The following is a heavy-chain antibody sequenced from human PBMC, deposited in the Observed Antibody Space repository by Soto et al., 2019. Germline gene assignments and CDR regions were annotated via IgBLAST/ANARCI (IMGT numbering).Heavy chain of an antibody. J-gene: IGHJ4*02. CDR3: ATRIFGLEY. CDR1: GLTFSAYA. Sequence: CGPLRVCCAASGLTFSAYAMSRVRQAPGKGLEWVSAISGTSPSTYYADSVQGRFSISTDSSRKMLFLQMNTLRAEDPAVYFCATRIFGLEYSGQATLLTVSS. D-gene: IGHD3-3*01. V-gene: IGHV3-23*01. CDR2: ISGTSPST.